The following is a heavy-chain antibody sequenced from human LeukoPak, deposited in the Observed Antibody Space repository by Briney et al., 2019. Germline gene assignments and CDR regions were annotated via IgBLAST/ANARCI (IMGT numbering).Heavy chain of an antibody. Sequence: KPSQTLSLTCSVSGGSISSGDYYWSWVRQPPGKGLEWIGYISSRGRTYYKPSLKSRITVSMDTAKNQVSLKLTSVTAADTAMYYCARGGVVVQDAFDIWGQGTMVTVSS. D-gene: IGHD1-1*01. CDR2: ISSRGRT. CDR3: ARGGVVVQDAFDI. CDR1: GGSISSGDYY. V-gene: IGHV4-30-4*01. J-gene: IGHJ3*02.